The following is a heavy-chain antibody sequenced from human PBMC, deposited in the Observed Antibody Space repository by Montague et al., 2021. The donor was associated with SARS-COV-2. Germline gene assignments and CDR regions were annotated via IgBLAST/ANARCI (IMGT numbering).Heavy chain of an antibody. Sequence: CAISGDSVWRNTAAWNWIRQSFSGGPEWLGRTNYRSKWTSDYATSVVGRISIDPDTSKNQFFLHLRSVTPEDTGVYYCVRDTGSGQAGFDAWGQGTLVTVSS. V-gene: IGHV6-1*01. CDR2: TNYRSKWTS. D-gene: IGHD1-1*01. CDR3: VRDTGSGQAGFDA. CDR1: GDSVWRNTAA. J-gene: IGHJ4*02.